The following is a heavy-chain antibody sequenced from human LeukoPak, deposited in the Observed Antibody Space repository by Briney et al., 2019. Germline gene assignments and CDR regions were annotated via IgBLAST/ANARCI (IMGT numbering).Heavy chain of an antibody. D-gene: IGHD1/OR15-1a*01. CDR3: VKDYNWNIFHY. J-gene: IGHJ4*02. Sequence: GGSLRLSCSASXFXXSXYAXXXVXXXXXXXXXXXXAIRSKWGIXXXADSVKVRFTISRDNSKNTLYLQMSSLRAEDTAVYYCVKDYNWNIFHYWGQGTLVTASS. CDR1: XFXXSXYA. CDR2: IRSKWGIX. V-gene: IGHV3-64D*09.